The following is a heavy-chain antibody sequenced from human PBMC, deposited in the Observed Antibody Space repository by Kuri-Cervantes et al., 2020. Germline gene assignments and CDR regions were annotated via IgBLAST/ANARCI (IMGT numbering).Heavy chain of an antibody. D-gene: IGHD3-10*01. CDR2: ISSDSSTI. CDR3: ARFGSGSYFEPLDY. J-gene: IGHJ4*02. CDR1: GFTFSGYS. Sequence: GGSLRLSCAASGFTFSGYSMNWVRQAPGKGPEWLSYISSDSSTIYYADSVKGRFTISRDNAMNSLYLQMNSLRDEDTAVYYCARFGSGSYFEPLDYWGQGTLVTVSS. V-gene: IGHV3-48*02.